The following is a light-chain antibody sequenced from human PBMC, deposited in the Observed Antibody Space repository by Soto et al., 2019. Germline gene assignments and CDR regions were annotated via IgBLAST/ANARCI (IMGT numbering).Light chain of an antibody. CDR2: GAS. J-gene: IGKJ1*01. Sequence: EIVLTQSPGTLSLFPGERATLSCRASQSVGSSYLAWYQQKPGQAPSLLMYGASIRAAGVPDRFSGSGSGTDFTLTISRLEPEDFAVYYCQQYGSPPQTFGQGTKVDIK. V-gene: IGKV3-20*01. CDR1: QSVGSSY. CDR3: QQYGSPPQT.